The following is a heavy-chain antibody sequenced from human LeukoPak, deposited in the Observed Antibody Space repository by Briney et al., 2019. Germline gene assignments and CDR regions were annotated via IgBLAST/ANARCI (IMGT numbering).Heavy chain of an antibody. J-gene: IGHJ4*02. CDR3: ARDSGGRGHFDF. Sequence: ASVKVSCKASGYTFTSYGISWVRQAPGQGLEWMGWIGPNNGNTNYAQNLQGRVTMTTDTSTGTAYMELRSLRSDDTAAYFCARDSGGRGHFDFWGQGTLVTVSS. D-gene: IGHD3-16*01. CDR1: GYTFTSYG. CDR2: IGPNNGNT. V-gene: IGHV1-18*01.